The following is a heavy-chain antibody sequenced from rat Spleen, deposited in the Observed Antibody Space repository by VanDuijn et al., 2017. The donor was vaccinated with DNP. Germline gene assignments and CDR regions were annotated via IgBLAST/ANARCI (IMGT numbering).Heavy chain of an antibody. CDR2: ISYSGST. Sequence: EVQLQESGPGLVKPSQSLSLTCSVTDYSITDNHWGWIRKFPGNKMEWVGHISYSGSTSYNPSLKSRISITRDTSKNQFFLHLNSVTTEDTATYYCARYYGYNYYAMDAWGQGTSVTVSS. CDR3: ARYYGYNYYAMDA. CDR1: DYSITDNH. J-gene: IGHJ4*01. D-gene: IGHD1-9*01. V-gene: IGHV3-1*01.